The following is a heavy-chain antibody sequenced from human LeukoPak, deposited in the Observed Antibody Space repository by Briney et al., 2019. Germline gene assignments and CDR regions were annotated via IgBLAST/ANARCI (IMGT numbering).Heavy chain of an antibody. V-gene: IGHV1-8*03. CDR2: MNPNSGNT. Sequence: ASVKVSCKASGYTFTSYDINWVRQATGQGLEWMGWMNPNSGNTGYAQKFQGRVTITRNTSISTAYMELSSLRSEDTAVYYCAREPRNYYDSSGGYWGQGTLVTVSS. J-gene: IGHJ4*02. CDR3: AREPRNYYDSSGGY. D-gene: IGHD3-22*01. CDR1: GYTFTSYD.